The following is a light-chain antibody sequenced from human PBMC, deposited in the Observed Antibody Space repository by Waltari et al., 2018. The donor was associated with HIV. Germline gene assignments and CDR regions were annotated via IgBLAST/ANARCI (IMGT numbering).Light chain of an antibody. J-gene: IGLJ2*01. V-gene: IGLV2-14*01. CDR3: CSYTAIHTLI. CDR2: GVY. Sequence: QSALTQPASVSGSPGQSITISCAGSTSDIGIFDSVSWYQQHPGRAPQLMFCGVYTRPSGFSSRFSGSQSGNTASLTISGLQAEDEANYYCCSYTAIHTLIFGGGTKLTVL. CDR1: TSDIGIFDS.